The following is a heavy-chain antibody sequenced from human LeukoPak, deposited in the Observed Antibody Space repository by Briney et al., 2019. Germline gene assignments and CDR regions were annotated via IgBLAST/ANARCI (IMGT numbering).Heavy chain of an antibody. CDR1: GFTLSTYG. D-gene: IGHD3-10*01. Sequence: GGSLRLSCAASGFTLSTYGMTWVRQAPGRGLEWVSAISGSAARTFYADSVKGRFTIPRDNSKNTLSLQMNSLRAEVTAVYYCAKRGPGSPESGKYYFDYWGQGTLVTVSS. V-gene: IGHV3-23*01. CDR3: AKRGPGSPESGKYYFDY. CDR2: ISGSAART. J-gene: IGHJ4*02.